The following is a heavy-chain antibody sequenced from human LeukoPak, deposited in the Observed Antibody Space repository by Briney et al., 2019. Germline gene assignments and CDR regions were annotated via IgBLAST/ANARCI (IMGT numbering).Heavy chain of an antibody. J-gene: IGHJ4*02. Sequence: GASVKVSCKASGYTFTSYAMNWVRQAPGQGLEWMGWINTNTGNPTYAQGFTGRFVFSLDTSVSTAYLQISSLKAEDTAVYYCAKDGRYYYYGSGSPFDYWGQGTLVTVSS. CDR1: GYTFTSYA. V-gene: IGHV7-4-1*02. D-gene: IGHD3-10*01. CDR3: AKDGRYYYYGSGSPFDY. CDR2: INTNTGNP.